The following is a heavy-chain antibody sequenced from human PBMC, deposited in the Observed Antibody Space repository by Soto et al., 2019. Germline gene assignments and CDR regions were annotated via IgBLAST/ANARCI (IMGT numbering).Heavy chain of an antibody. Sequence: QVQLVQSGAEEKKPGASVKVSCKASGYTFTSYAMHWVRQAPGQRLEWMGWINAGNGNTKYSQKFQSRVTITRDTSASTAYMELSSLRSEDTAVYYCASSGSYWGIDYWGQGTLVTVSS. CDR3: ASSGSYWGIDY. V-gene: IGHV1-3*05. D-gene: IGHD1-26*01. CDR1: GYTFTSYA. CDR2: INAGNGNT. J-gene: IGHJ4*02.